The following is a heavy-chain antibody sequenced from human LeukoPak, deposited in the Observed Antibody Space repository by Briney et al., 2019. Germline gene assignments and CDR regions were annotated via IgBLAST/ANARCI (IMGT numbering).Heavy chain of an antibody. CDR3: ARALFGESNKAFDY. D-gene: IGHD3-10*01. CDR1: GYTFTSYG. V-gene: IGHV1-18*01. Sequence: ASVKVSCTASGYTFTSYGISWVRQAPGQGLEWMGWISAYNGNTNYAQKLQGRVTMTTDTSTSTAYMELRSLRSDDTAVYYCARALFGESNKAFDYWGQGTLVTVSS. CDR2: ISAYNGNT. J-gene: IGHJ4*02.